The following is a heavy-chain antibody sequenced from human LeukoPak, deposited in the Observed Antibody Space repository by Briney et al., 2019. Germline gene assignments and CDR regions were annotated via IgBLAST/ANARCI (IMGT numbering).Heavy chain of an antibody. Sequence: SETLSLTCTVSGGSISSYYWSWIRQPPGKGLEWIGEINHSGSTNYNPSLKSRVTISVDTSKNQFSLKLSSVTAADTAVYYCARCLYDFWSGYPFDYWGQGTLVTVSS. CDR3: ARCLYDFWSGYPFDY. J-gene: IGHJ4*02. CDR1: GGSISSYY. V-gene: IGHV4-34*01. D-gene: IGHD3-3*01. CDR2: INHSGST.